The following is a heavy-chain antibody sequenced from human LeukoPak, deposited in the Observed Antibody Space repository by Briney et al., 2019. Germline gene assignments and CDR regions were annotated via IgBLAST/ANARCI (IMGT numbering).Heavy chain of an antibody. CDR3: ARGRGGYYLPRVIDFDY. J-gene: IGHJ4*02. D-gene: IGHD3-22*01. Sequence: SETLSLTCTVSGGSISSSSYYWGWIRQPPGKGLEWIGSIYYSGSTYYNPSLKSRVTISVDTSKNQFSLKLSSVTAADTAVYYCARGRGGYYLPRVIDFDYWGQGTLVTVSS. CDR2: IYYSGST. V-gene: IGHV4-39*07. CDR1: GGSISSSSYY.